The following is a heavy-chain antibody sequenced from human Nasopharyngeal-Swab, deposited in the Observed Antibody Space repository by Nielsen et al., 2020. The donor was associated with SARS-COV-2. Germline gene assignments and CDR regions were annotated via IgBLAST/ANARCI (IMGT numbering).Heavy chain of an antibody. D-gene: IGHD3-3*01. CDR3: ARRGLGGGIFGVVIRSGMDV. V-gene: IGHV3-48*04. CDR2: ISSSSSSTI. CDR1: GFTFTTSS. J-gene: IGHJ6*02. Sequence: GESLKISCEASGFTFTTSSMNWVRQAPGKGLEWVSYISSSSSSTIYYADSVKGRFTISRDNAKNSLYLQMNSLRAEDTAVYYCARRGLGGGIFGVVIRSGMDVWGQGTTVTVSS.